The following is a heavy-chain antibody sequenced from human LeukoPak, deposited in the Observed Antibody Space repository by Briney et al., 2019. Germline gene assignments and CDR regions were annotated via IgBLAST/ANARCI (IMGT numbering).Heavy chain of an antibody. J-gene: IGHJ3*02. D-gene: IGHD3-22*01. CDR1: GGSISSSSYY. CDR3: ARGYYYDSSGYYFPHDAFDI. Sequence: PSETLSLTCTVSGGSISSSSYYWGWTRQPPGKGLEWIGSIYHSGSTNYNPSLKSRVTISVDTSKNQFFLKLSSVTAADTAVYYCARGYYYDSSGYYFPHDAFDIWGQGTMVTVSS. V-gene: IGHV4-39*07. CDR2: IYHSGST.